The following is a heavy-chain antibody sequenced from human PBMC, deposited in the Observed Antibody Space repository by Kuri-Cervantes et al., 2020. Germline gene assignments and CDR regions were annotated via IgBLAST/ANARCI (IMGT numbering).Heavy chain of an antibody. CDR2: IHHSGST. V-gene: IGHV4-34*01. Sequence: SQTFSLICAVYGGSFIGYHCTWVRQPPGQGLEWIGEIHHSGSTSYNPSLKSRVIILVDTSKNQFSLQLNSVTPEDGSPGYFDYWGQGTLVTVSS. J-gene: IGHJ4*02. CDR3: DY. CDR1: GGSFIGYH.